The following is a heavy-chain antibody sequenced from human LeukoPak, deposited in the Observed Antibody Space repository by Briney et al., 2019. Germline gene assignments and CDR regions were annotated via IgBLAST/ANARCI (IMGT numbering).Heavy chain of an antibody. J-gene: IGHJ4*02. Sequence: GGSLRLSCAASGFTFSSYSMNWVRQAPGKGLEWVSSISSSSSYIYYADSVKGRFTIPRDNAKNSLYLQMNSLRAEDTAVYYCARDEDEQWLAEYYFDYWGQGTLVTVSS. CDR2: ISSSSSYI. D-gene: IGHD6-19*01. V-gene: IGHV3-21*01. CDR1: GFTFSSYS. CDR3: ARDEDEQWLAEYYFDY.